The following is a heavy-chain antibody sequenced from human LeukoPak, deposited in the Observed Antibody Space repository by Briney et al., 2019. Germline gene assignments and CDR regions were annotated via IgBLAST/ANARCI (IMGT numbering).Heavy chain of an antibody. V-gene: IGHV3-23*01. CDR2: ISGSGGST. D-gene: IGHD1-26*01. J-gene: IGHJ4*02. Sequence: GGSLRLSCAASGFTFSSYAMSWVRQAPGKGLEWVSAISGSGGSTYYADSVKGRFTISRDNSKNTLSLQMNRLRAEDTAVYYCAKLGMVGATRSYFDYWGQGTLVTVSS. CDR3: AKLGMVGATRSYFDY. CDR1: GFTFSSYA.